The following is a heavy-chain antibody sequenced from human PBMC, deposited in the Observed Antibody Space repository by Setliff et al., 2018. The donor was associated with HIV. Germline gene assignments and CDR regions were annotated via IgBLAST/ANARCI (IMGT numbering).Heavy chain of an antibody. J-gene: IGHJ4*02. CDR2: SNPSSRTT. V-gene: IGHV1-46*01. CDR3: ARGGRVDESRGDYYPLMY. Sequence: ASVKVSCKSSGYIFTTHYIHWVRQAPGQGIEWMGMSNPSSRTTIYAQKFRGRMTLTKDKSTTTVYMEVSSLRSDDTAVYYCARGGRVDESRGDYYPLMYWGQGTLVTVSS. D-gene: IGHD3-22*01. CDR1: GYIFTTHY.